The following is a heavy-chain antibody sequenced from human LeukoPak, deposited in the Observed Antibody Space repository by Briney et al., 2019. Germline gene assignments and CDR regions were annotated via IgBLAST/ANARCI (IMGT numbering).Heavy chain of an antibody. Sequence: SVKVSCKASGGTFSSYAISWVRQAPGQGLEWMGRIIPIFGTANYAQKFQGRVTITTDESTSTAYMELSSLRSVDTAVYYCARDRDDYGDYLYYFDYWGQGTLVTVSS. CDR1: GGTFSSYA. J-gene: IGHJ4*02. V-gene: IGHV1-69*05. D-gene: IGHD4-17*01. CDR2: IIPIFGTA. CDR3: ARDRDDYGDYLYYFDY.